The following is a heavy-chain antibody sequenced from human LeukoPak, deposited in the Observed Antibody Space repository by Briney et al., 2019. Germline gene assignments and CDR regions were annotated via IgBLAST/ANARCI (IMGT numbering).Heavy chain of an antibody. J-gene: IGHJ5*02. CDR3: ARDIPELVIP. V-gene: IGHV3-66*01. Sequence: TGGSLRLSCAVSGFTVSSTYMSWVRQAPGEGLEWVSVLYSGGNTYYADSVKGRFTISRGSSKNTLYLQMNSLRAEDTAVYYCARDIPELVIPWGQGTLVTVSS. CDR1: GFTVSSTY. D-gene: IGHD1-1*01. CDR2: LYSGGNT.